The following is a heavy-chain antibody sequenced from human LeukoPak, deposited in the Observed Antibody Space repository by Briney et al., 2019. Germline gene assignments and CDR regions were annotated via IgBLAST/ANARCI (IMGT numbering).Heavy chain of an antibody. CDR1: GFTVSSNY. J-gene: IGHJ6*02. V-gene: IGHV3-53*01. CDR2: IYSGGST. D-gene: IGHD2-15*01. Sequence: PGGPLRLSCAASGFTVSSNYMSWVRQAPGKGLEWVSVIYSGGSTYYADSVKGRFTISRDNSKNTLYLQMNSLRAEDTAVYYCAREPLGSGYYSYYGMDVWGQGTTVTVSS. CDR3: AREPLGSGYYSYYGMDV.